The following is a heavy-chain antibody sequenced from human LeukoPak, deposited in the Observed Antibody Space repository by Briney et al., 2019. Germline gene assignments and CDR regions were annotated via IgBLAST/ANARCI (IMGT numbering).Heavy chain of an antibody. Sequence: PGGSLRLSCGASGFTFTTYDMHWVRQAPGKGLEWVSFIRYDGSNKYYVDSVKGRFTISRDNSKNTVYLQMDSLRFEDAAVYYCAQGLAYIRFDNWGEGTLVTVSS. V-gene: IGHV3-30*02. CDR1: GFTFTTYD. D-gene: IGHD1-1*01. J-gene: IGHJ4*02. CDR2: IRYDGSNK. CDR3: AQGLAYIRFDN.